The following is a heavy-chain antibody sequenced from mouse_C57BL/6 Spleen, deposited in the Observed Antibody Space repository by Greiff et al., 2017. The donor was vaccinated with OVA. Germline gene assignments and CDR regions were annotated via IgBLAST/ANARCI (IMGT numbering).Heavy chain of an antibody. D-gene: IGHD3-3*01. CDR3: ARGDGAY. V-gene: IGHV5-17*01. J-gene: IGHJ3*01. CDR2: ISSGSSTI. CDR1: GFTFSDYG. Sequence: EVKVVESGGGLVKPGGSLKLSCAASGFTFSDYGMHWVRQAPEKGLEWVAYISSGSSTIYYADTVKGRFTISRDNAKNTLFLQMTSLRSEDTAMYYCARGDGAYWGQGTLVTVSA.